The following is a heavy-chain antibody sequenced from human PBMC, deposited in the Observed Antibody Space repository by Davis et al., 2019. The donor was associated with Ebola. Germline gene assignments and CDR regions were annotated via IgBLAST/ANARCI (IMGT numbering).Heavy chain of an antibody. CDR1: GFTFSSYS. Sequence: GESLKISCAASGFTFSSYSMNWVRQAPGKGLEWVSYISSSSSTINYADSVKGRFTISRDNAKNSLYLQMNSLRAEDTAVYYCARAGRYFDWLLFSYWGQGTLVTVSS. V-gene: IGHV3-48*04. D-gene: IGHD3-9*01. J-gene: IGHJ4*02. CDR2: ISSSSSTI. CDR3: ARAGRYFDWLLFSY.